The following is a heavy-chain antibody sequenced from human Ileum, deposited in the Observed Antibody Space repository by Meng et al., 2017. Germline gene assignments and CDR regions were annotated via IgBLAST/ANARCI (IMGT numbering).Heavy chain of an antibody. J-gene: IGHJ5*01. CDR2: MSYSGAI. Sequence: GSLRLSCAVSGASISSSRYYWGWVRQPPGKGLEWIGTMSYSGAIYYNPSLQTRVSISIDESKNQLSLKLNSVTAADTALYYCARDHGSANWFYFWGQGAMVTVSS. CDR3: ARDHGSANWFYF. V-gene: IGHV4-39*07. D-gene: IGHD2-15*01. CDR1: GASISSSRYY.